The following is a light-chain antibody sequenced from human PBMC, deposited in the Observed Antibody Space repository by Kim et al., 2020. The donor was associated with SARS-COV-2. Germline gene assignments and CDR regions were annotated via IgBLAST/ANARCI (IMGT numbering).Light chain of an antibody. V-gene: IGLV3-21*04. J-gene: IGLJ3*02. CDR2: YDS. CDR3: QVWDSSSDHLWV. Sequence: VSVAPGKTARITCGGNNIGSKSVHWYQQKPGQAPVLVIYYDSDRPSGIPERFSGSNSGNTATLTISRVEAGDEADYYCQVWDSSSDHLWVFGGGTQLTVL. CDR1: NIGSKS.